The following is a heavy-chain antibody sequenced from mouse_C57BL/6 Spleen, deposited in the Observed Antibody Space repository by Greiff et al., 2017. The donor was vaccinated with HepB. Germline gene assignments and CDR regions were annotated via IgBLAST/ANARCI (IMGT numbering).Heavy chain of an antibody. Sequence: EVKLMESGGGLVQPGGSLSLSCAASGFTFTDYYMSWVRQPPGKALEWLGFIRNKANGYTTEYSASVKGRFTISRDNSQSILYLQMNALRAEDSATYYCARFIDGYFPYAMDYWGQGTSVTVSS. CDR1: GFTFTDYY. J-gene: IGHJ4*01. D-gene: IGHD2-3*01. CDR3: ARFIDGYFPYAMDY. CDR2: IRNKANGYTT. V-gene: IGHV7-3*01.